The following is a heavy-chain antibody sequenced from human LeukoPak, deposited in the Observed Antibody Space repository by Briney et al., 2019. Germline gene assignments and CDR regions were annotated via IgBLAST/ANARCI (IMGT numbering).Heavy chain of an antibody. CDR1: GFTFSSYA. V-gene: IGHV3-23*01. CDR3: AKEDDYGDYYYGMDV. J-gene: IGHJ6*02. D-gene: IGHD4-17*01. Sequence: GGSLRLSCAASGFTFSSYAMSWVRQAPGKGLEWVSAISGSGGSTYYADSVKGRFTISRDNSKNTLHLQMNSLRAEDTAVYYCAKEDDYGDYYYGMDVWGQGTTVTVSS. CDR2: ISGSGGST.